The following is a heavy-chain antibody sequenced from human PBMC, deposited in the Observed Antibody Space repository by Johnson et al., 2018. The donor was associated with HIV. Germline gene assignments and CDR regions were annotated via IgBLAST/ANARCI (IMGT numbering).Heavy chain of an antibody. CDR2: ISYDGSKR. J-gene: IGHJ3*01. Sequence: QMQLVESGGGVVQPGGSLRLSCAASGFTFGSYAMHWVRQAPGKGLEWVAVISYDGSKRYYADSVKGRFTISRDNVKNNLHLQMTGLRVEDSAIYYCTRDPGVVITTDGFDVWGQGTMVIVSA. V-gene: IGHV3-30*01. CDR1: GFTFGSYA. CDR3: TRDPGVVITTDGFDV. D-gene: IGHD3-22*01.